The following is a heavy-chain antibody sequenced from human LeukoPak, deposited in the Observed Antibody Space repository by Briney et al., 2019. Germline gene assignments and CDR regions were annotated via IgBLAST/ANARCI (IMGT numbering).Heavy chain of an antibody. J-gene: IGHJ4*02. CDR3: TRERKSGIAAFDY. CDR1: GFTFSSYG. D-gene: IGHD6-13*01. CDR2: IWYDGINK. Sequence: PGRSLRLSCAASGFTFSSYGMHWVRQAPGKGLEWVAVIWYDGINKFHADSVKGRFTISRDNSKNTVYLQTNSLRAEDTAVYYCTRERKSGIAAFDYWGQGTLVTVSS. V-gene: IGHV3-33*01.